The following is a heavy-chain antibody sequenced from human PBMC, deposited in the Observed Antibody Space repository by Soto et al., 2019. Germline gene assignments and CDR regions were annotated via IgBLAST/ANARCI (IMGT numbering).Heavy chain of an antibody. J-gene: IGHJ6*02. CDR1: GYTFTSYA. D-gene: IGHD4-4*01. V-gene: IGHV1-3*01. CDR2: INAGNGNT. Sequence: ASVKVSCKASGYTFTSYAMHWVLQAPGERLEWMGWINAGNGNTKYSQKFQGRVTITRDTSASTAYMELSSLRSEDTAVYYCASSYSNYALIDYYYYGMDVWGQVTTVTVS. CDR3: ASSYSNYALIDYYYYGMDV.